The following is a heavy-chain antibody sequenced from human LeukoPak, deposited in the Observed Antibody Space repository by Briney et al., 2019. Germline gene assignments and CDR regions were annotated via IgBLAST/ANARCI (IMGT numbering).Heavy chain of an antibody. CDR3: AKDRGSSGYDFRGFDY. CDR1: GFTFNNYG. Sequence: GGSLRLSCAASGFTFNNYGMHWVRQAPGKGLEWVAFIRYDGSNKYYADSVKGRFTFSRDNSKNTLYMQMNSLRAEDTAMYYCAKDRGSSGYDFRGFDYWGQGTLVTVSS. V-gene: IGHV3-30*02. D-gene: IGHD5-12*01. J-gene: IGHJ4*02. CDR2: IRYDGSNK.